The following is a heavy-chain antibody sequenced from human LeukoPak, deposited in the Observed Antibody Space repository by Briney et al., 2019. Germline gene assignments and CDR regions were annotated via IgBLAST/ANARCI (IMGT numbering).Heavy chain of an antibody. CDR1: GGSIGYYS. Sequence: ETLSLTCTVSGGSIGYYSWSWIRQPAGKGLEWIGRIFASGSTNYNPSLRSRVTMSVDTSKNQFSLKLTSVTAADTAVYYCARDSVCSGGSCHEVDVWGKGTTVTVSS. J-gene: IGHJ6*04. CDR3: ARDSVCSGGSCHEVDV. D-gene: IGHD2-15*01. V-gene: IGHV4-4*07. CDR2: IFASGST.